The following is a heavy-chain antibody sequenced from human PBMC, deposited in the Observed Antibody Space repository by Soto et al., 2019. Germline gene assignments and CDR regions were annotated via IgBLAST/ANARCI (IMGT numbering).Heavy chain of an antibody. V-gene: IGHV1-8*01. J-gene: IGHJ5*02. CDR3: ARRLGYSSGWYGCFDP. Sequence: QVQLVQSGAEVKKPGASVKVSCKASGYTFTSYDINWVRQATGQGLEWMGWMNPNSGNTGYAQKFQGRVTMTRNTSISTAYMELSSLRSDDTAVYYCARRLGYSSGWYGCFDPWGQGTLVTVSS. D-gene: IGHD6-19*01. CDR2: MNPNSGNT. CDR1: GYTFTSYD.